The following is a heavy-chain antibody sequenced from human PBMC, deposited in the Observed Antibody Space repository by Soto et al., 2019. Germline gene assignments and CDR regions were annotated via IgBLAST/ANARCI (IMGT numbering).Heavy chain of an antibody. CDR1: GGSFSGYY. D-gene: IGHD6-25*01. CDR2: INHRGST. J-gene: IGHJ6*02. CDR3: ARGSRVKIPAASGRDYYYHGLDV. V-gene: IGHV4-34*01. Sequence: QVQLQQWGAGLLKPSETLSLTCAVYGGSFSGYYWSWIRQPPGKGLEWIGEINHRGSTNYNPSLKRRVTISVDTSKNQFSLKLNSVTAADKAVYYCARGSRVKIPAASGRDYYYHGLDVWGQGTAVTVSS.